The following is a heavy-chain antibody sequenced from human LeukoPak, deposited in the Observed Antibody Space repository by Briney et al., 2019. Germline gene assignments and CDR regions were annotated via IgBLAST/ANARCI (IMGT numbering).Heavy chain of an antibody. Sequence: GASVKVSCKASGYTFTGYYMHWVRQAPGQGLEWMGWINPNSGGTNYAQKFQGRVTMTTDTSTSTAYMELRSLRSDDTAVYYCARTTVTTSRNWFDPWGQGTLVTVSS. CDR2: INPNSGGT. D-gene: IGHD4-17*01. CDR3: ARTTVTTSRNWFDP. V-gene: IGHV1-2*02. CDR1: GYTFTGYY. J-gene: IGHJ5*02.